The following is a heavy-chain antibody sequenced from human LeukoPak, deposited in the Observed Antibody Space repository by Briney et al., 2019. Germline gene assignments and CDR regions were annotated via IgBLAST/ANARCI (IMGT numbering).Heavy chain of an antibody. CDR3: AKELAVADMFDY. D-gene: IGHD6-19*01. CDR2: TSSDGTIH. Sequence: GGSLRLSCTASGFTFSSYGMHWVRQAPGKGLEWVAVTSSDGTIHYYSDSVKGRFTISRDNSKNTLYLQLNNVRAEDTAIYYCAKELAVADMFDYWDQGTLVTVSS. CDR1: GFTFSSYG. V-gene: IGHV3-30*18. J-gene: IGHJ4*02.